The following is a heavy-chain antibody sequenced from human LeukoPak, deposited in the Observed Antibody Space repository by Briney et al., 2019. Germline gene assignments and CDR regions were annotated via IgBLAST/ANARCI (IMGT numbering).Heavy chain of an antibody. CDR3: ARDPGAFPYFFDC. D-gene: IGHD4/OR15-4a*01. V-gene: IGHV3-23*01. CDR2: ISGDGVSP. Sequence: RGSLRLSCAASGFTFNNYALTWVRQTPGKGLECVSAISGDGVSPYYADSVRGRFTISRDNSKNTLYLQMNSLRVEDTAVYFCARDPGAFPYFFDCWGQGTLVTVSS. CDR1: GFTFNNYA. J-gene: IGHJ4*02.